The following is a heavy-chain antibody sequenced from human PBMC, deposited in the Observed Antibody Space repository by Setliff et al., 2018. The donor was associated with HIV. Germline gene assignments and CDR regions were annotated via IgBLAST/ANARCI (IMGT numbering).Heavy chain of an antibody. J-gene: IGHJ4*02. Sequence: GGSLRLSCIVSGFTFGDYAMSWVRQAPGKGLEWVGFIRSKAYGGTTDYAASVKGRFIISSDDSKNMAYLQMTSLRTEDTAIYYCTRHRGSFDYWGLGTLVTVSS. CDR1: GFTFGDYA. CDR3: TRHRGSFDY. CDR2: IRSKAYGGTT. V-gene: IGHV3-49*04. D-gene: IGHD1-26*01.